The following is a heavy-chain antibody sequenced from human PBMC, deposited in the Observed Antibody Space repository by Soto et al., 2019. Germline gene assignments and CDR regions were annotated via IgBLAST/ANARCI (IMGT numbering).Heavy chain of an antibody. V-gene: IGHV2-26*01. Sequence: LSLTVCGFSLGNARMGVSWIRQPPGKALEWLAHIFSNDEKSYSTSLKSRLTISKDTSKSQVVLTMTNMDAVDTATYYCARASYSSGWYNYGMDVWGQRTTVTVSS. CDR2: IFSNDEK. CDR3: ARASYSSGWYNYGMDV. CDR1: GFSLGNARMG. J-gene: IGHJ6*02. D-gene: IGHD6-19*01.